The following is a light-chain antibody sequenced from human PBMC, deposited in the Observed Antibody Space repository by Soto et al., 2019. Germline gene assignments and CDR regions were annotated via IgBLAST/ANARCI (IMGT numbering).Light chain of an antibody. Sequence: QSVLTQPASVSESPGQSITISCTGTSSDVGGYNYVSWYQQHPGKAPKLMIYEVSNRPSGVSNRFSGSKSGNTASLTISGLQAEDEADYYCSSYTSSSTVVFGGGTKLTVL. CDR3: SSYTSSSTVV. CDR2: EVS. J-gene: IGLJ2*01. V-gene: IGLV2-14*01. CDR1: SSDVGGYNY.